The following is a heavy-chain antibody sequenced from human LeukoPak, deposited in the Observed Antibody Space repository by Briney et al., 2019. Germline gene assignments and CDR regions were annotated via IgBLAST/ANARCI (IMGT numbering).Heavy chain of an antibody. CDR2: ITDSGGST. J-gene: IGHJ4*02. D-gene: IGHD6-6*01. CDR3: AKGSSSSRPYYFDY. Sequence: GGSLRLSCAASGFSFSSYAMSWVRQAPGKGLEWVSAITDSGGSTYHADSVKGRFTISRDNSKNTLFLQMNSLRVEDTAVYYCAKGSSSSRPYYFDYWGQGTLVTVSS. CDR1: GFSFSSYA. V-gene: IGHV3-23*01.